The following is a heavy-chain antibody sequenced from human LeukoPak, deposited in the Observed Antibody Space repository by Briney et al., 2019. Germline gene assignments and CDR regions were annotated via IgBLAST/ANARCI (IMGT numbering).Heavy chain of an antibody. CDR2: IIPILGIA. Sequence: ASVKVSCKASGGTFTSYTISWVRQAPGQGLEWMGMIIPILGIANYAQKFQGRVTITADKSTSTAYMELSSLRSEDTAVYYCAITMVRGVITPFDYWGQGTLVTVSS. V-gene: IGHV1-69*02. J-gene: IGHJ4*02. CDR1: GGTFTSYT. CDR3: AITMVRGVITPFDY. D-gene: IGHD3-10*01.